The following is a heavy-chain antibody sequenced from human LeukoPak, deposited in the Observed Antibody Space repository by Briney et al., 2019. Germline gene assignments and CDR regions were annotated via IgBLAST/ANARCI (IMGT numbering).Heavy chain of an antibody. CDR2: NNGDGSTT. J-gene: IGHJ4*02. D-gene: IGHD3-22*01. V-gene: IGHV3-74*01. Sequence: PGGSLRLSCVASGFSLSGYWMYWVRQDPGKGLTYISRNNGDGSTTNYADVVKGRFTMSRDNVKNTLYLQMNSLRVEDTAVYYCAKDRINMIVVVLFDYWGQGILVTVSS. CDR1: GFSLSGYW. CDR3: AKDRINMIVVVLFDY.